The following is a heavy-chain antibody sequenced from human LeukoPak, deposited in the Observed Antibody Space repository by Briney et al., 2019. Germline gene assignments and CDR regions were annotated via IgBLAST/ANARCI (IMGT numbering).Heavy chain of an antibody. CDR1: GYTFTGYY. CDR3: ARSTHRDADAFDI. J-gene: IGHJ3*02. V-gene: IGHV1-18*04. Sequence: ASVKVSCKASGYTFTGYYMHWVRQAPGQGLEWMGWISSYNGNTNYAQKLQGRVTMTTDTSTSTAYMELRSLRSDDTAVYYCARSTHRDADAFDIWGQGTMVTVSS. D-gene: IGHD2-2*01. CDR2: ISSYNGNT.